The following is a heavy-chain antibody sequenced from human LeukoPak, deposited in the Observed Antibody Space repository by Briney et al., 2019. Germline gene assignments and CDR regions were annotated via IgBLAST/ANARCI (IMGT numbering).Heavy chain of an antibody. CDR3: ARVSGGIPYYDILTGYLGAFDY. J-gene: IGHJ4*02. CDR1: GGTFSSYA. V-gene: IGHV1-69*01. Sequence: AASVKVSCKASGGTFSSYAISWVRQAPGQGLEWMGGIIPIFSTANYAQKFQGRVTITADESTSTAYMELSSLRSEDTAVYYCARVSGGIPYYDILTGYLGAFDYWGQGTLVTVSS. D-gene: IGHD3-9*01. CDR2: IIPIFSTA.